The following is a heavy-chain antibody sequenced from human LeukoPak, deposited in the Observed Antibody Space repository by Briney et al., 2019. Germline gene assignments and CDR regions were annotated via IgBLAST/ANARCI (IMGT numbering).Heavy chain of an antibody. Sequence: SGTLSLTCAVSGGSISSSNWWSWVRQPPGKGLEWLGEIYHSGSTNYNPSLKSRVTISVDKSKNQFSLKLSSVTAADTAVYYCARAKGYCSSTSCSERYYYGMDVWGKGTTVTVSS. CDR2: IYHSGST. CDR3: ARAKGYCSSTSCSERYYYGMDV. D-gene: IGHD2-2*01. V-gene: IGHV4-4*02. CDR1: GGSISSSNW. J-gene: IGHJ6*04.